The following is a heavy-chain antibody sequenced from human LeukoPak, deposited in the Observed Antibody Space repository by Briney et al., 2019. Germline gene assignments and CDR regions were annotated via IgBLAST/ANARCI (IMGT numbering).Heavy chain of an antibody. J-gene: IGHJ3*02. CDR2: ISTYNGNT. CDR3: ARARGGSYRGAFDI. Sequence: VASVKVSCKASGYTFATYGIAWVRQAPGQGLEWMGWISTYNGNTKYAQKLQGRVTMTTDTSTSTAYMELSSLRSEDTAVYYCARARGGSYRGAFDIWGQGTMVTVSS. V-gene: IGHV1-18*01. CDR1: GYTFATYG. D-gene: IGHD1-26*01.